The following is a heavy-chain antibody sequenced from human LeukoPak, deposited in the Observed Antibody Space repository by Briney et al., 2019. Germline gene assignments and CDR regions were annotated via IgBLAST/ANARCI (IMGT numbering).Heavy chain of an antibody. CDR1: GYTLTELV. CDR3: ATNSGSYFLY. J-gene: IGHJ4*02. CDR2: FDPEDGET. V-gene: IGHV1-24*01. D-gene: IGHD1-26*01. Sequence: ASVKVSFKVSGYTLTELVIHWVRQAPGKGLEWMGGFDPEDGETIYAQKFQGRVTMTEDTSTDTAYMELSSLRSEDTAMYYCATNSGSYFLYWGQGTLVTVSS.